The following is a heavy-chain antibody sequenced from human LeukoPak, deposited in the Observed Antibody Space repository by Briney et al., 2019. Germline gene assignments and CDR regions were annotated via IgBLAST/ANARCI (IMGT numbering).Heavy chain of an antibody. CDR3: ARWRVAGMGNWFDP. V-gene: IGHV4-4*07. CDR2: IYTSGST. Sequence: PSETLSLTCTVSGGSISSYYWSWIRQPAAKGLEWIGRIYTSGSTNYNPSLKSRVTMSVDTSKNQFSLKLSSVTAADTAVYYCARWRVAGMGNWFDPWGQGTLVTVSS. J-gene: IGHJ5*02. D-gene: IGHD2-15*01. CDR1: GGSISSYY.